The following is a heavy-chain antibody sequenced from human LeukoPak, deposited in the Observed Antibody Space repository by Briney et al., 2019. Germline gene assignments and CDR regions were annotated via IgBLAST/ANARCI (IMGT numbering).Heavy chain of an antibody. Sequence: SVKVSCKASGGTFSSYAISWVRQAPGQGLEWMGRIIPILGIANYTQKFQGRVTITADKSTSTAYMEVSSLRSEDTAVYYCARDRAARRGWFDPWGQGTLVTVSS. D-gene: IGHD6-6*01. CDR2: IIPILGIA. J-gene: IGHJ5*02. V-gene: IGHV1-69*04. CDR3: ARDRAARRGWFDP. CDR1: GGTFSSYA.